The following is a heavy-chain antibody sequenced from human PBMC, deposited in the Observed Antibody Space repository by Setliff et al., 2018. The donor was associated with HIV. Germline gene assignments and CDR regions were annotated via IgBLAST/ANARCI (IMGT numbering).Heavy chain of an antibody. V-gene: IGHV4-31*03. CDR1: GGAISGRGYY. CDR3: ARDCRVGWVFTYGMDV. D-gene: IGHD6-13*01. J-gene: IGHJ6*02. Sequence: SETLSLTCSVSGGAISGRGYYWSWIRQPPGKALEWIGYIYYSGSVYYNLSLKSRLTISVDTSKNQFSVRLRSVTAADTAVYYCARDCRVGWVFTYGMDVWGQGTTVTVSS. CDR2: IYYSGSV.